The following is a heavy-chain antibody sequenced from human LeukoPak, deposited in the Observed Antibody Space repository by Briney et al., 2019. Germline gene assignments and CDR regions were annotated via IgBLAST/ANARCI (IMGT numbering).Heavy chain of an antibody. Sequence: GGSLRLSCAVSGFTFSDAWMSWVRQAPGKGLEWIGRIKSKTDGGTTDYAAPVKGRLTISRDDSKNTLYVQTNSLKTEDTAVYYCNADYYDNLVGAYFDYWGQGTLVTVSS. CDR3: NADYYDNLVGAYFDY. J-gene: IGHJ4*02. D-gene: IGHD3-22*01. V-gene: IGHV3-15*01. CDR2: IKSKTDGGTT. CDR1: GFTFSDAW.